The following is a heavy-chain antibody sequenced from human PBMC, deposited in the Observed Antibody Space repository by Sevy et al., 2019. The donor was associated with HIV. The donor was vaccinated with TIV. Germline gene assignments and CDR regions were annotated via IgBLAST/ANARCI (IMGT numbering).Heavy chain of an antibody. CDR1: GFTFSNAW. CDR2: IKGKIYDGTI. V-gene: IGHV3-15*01. CDR3: TTDSWSQEDYYDY. Sequence: GGSLRLSCAASGFTFSNAWMSWVRQAPGKGLEWVGRIKGKIYDGTIDYAAPVKGRFTISRDDSKNTLYPQMNSLKTEDTAVYYCTTDSWSQEDYYDYWGQGTLVTVSS. J-gene: IGHJ4*02. D-gene: IGHD6-13*01.